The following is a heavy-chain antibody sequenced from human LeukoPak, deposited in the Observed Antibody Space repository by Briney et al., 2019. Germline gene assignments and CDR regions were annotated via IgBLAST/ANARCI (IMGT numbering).Heavy chain of an antibody. CDR3: ARPYCSSTGCYGNRFDP. J-gene: IGHJ5*02. V-gene: IGHV4-59*08. CDR1: GGSISSYY. Sequence: PSETLSLTCTVSGGSISSYYWSWIRQPPGKGLQWIGYIYYSGSTNYNPSLKSRVTISEDTSKNQFSLKLSSVTAADTAVYYCARPYCSSTGCYGNRFDPWGQGTLVTVSS. CDR2: IYYSGST. D-gene: IGHD2-2*01.